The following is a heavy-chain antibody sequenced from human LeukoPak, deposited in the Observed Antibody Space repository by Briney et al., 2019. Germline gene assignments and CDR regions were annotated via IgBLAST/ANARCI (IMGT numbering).Heavy chain of an antibody. Sequence: GGSLRLSCAASGFTVSSNYMSWVRQAPGKGLEWVSVIYSGGSTYYADSVKGRFTISRDNSKNTLYLQMNSLRAEDTAVYYCAALRSDGEIYAFDIWGKGTTVTVSS. CDR3: AALRSDGEIYAFDI. D-gene: IGHD4-17*01. CDR1: GFTVSSNY. V-gene: IGHV3-66*01. J-gene: IGHJ3*02. CDR2: IYSGGST.